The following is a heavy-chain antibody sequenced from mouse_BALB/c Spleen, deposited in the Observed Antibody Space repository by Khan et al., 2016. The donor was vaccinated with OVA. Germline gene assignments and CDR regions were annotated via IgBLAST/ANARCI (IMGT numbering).Heavy chain of an antibody. Sequence: VLLQQSGAELVRPGTSVKVSCKASGYAFNNYMLEWVKQRPGQGLEWIGVINPGSGGTNYNEKFKGKATLTADKSSNTAYMQLSSLTSDDSAVYCCARGGYGSLAYWGQGTLVTVSA. CDR2: INPGSGGT. CDR1: GYAFNNYM. D-gene: IGHD1-1*02. V-gene: IGHV1-54*01. CDR3: ARGGYGSLAY. J-gene: IGHJ3*01.